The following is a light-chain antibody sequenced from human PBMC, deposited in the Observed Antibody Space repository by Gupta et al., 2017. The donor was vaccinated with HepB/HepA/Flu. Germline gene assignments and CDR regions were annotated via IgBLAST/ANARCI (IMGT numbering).Light chain of an antibody. Sequence: QSVLTQPPSASGTPGQRVTISCSGSSSNIGSNTVNWYQQLPGTAPKLLIYSNNQRPSRVPDRFSGSKSGTSASLAISGLQSEDEADYYCAAWEDSLNGRVFGGGTKLTVL. CDR1: SSNIGSNT. CDR3: AAWEDSLNGRV. J-gene: IGLJ3*02. V-gene: IGLV1-44*01. CDR2: SNN.